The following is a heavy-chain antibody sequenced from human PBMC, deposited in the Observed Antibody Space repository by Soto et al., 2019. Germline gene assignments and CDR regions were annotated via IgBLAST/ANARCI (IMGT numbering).Heavy chain of an antibody. J-gene: IGHJ5*02. CDR2: IYYSGST. D-gene: IGHD4-17*01. V-gene: IGHV4-31*03. CDR1: GGSISSGGYY. Sequence: QVQLQESGPGLVKPSQTLSLTCTVSGGSISSGGYYWSWIRQHPGKGLEWIGYIYYSGSTYYNPSLKSRVTISVDTSKNQFSLKLSSVTAADTAVYYCARDILAYGDSRGWFDPWGQGTLVTVSS. CDR3: ARDILAYGDSRGWFDP.